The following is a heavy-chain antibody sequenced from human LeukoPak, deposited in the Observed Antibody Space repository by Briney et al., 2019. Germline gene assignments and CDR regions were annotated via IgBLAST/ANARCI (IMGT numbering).Heavy chain of an antibody. CDR3: ARDYIAYDPLDY. Sequence: GGSLRLSCAPSGFTFSNYDMNWVRQAPGKGLEWVSSISSSSSYIYYADSVKGRFTISRDNAKNSLYLQMSSLRAEDTAVYYCARDYIAYDPLDYWGQGTLVTVSS. V-gene: IGHV3-21*01. CDR2: ISSSSSYI. J-gene: IGHJ4*02. CDR1: GFTFSNYD. D-gene: IGHD5-12*01.